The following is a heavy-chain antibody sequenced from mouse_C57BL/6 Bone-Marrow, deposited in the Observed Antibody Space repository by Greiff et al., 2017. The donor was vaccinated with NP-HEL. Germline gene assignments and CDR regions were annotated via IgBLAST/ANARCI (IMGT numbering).Heavy chain of an antibody. V-gene: IGHV3-6*01. CDR2: ISYDGSN. J-gene: IGHJ3*01. CDR1: GYSITSGYY. D-gene: IGHD3-3*01. Sequence: DVQLQEPGPGLVKPSPSLSLTCSVTGYSITSGYYWNWIRQFPGNQLEWMGYISYDGSNNYNPSLKNRISITRDTSKNQFFLRLKSVAAEDAATYDCARDRDGLAYWGQGTLVTVSA. CDR3: ARDRDGLAY.